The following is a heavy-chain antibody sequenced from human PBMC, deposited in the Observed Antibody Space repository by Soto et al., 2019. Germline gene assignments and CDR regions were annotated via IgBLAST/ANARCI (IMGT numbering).Heavy chain of an antibody. V-gene: IGHV1-46*01. Sequence: ASVKVSCKASAYTFTSYSVHWVRQAPGQGPEWMGMINPSRGGTDYAQKFQGRVTMTRDTSTTTVYMELSSLRSEDTAIYYCTRSIITTAGTDAFDLWGEGTLVTVSS. J-gene: IGHJ3*01. CDR2: INPSRGGT. CDR1: AYTFTSYS. CDR3: TRSIITTAGTDAFDL. D-gene: IGHD6-13*01.